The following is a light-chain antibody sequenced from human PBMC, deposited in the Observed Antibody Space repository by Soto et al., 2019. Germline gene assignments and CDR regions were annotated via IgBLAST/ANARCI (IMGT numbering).Light chain of an antibody. CDR3: RKRSIWPFI. J-gene: IGKJ4*01. CDR2: DAS. V-gene: IGKV3-11*01. Sequence: EIVLTQSPATLSLSPGERATLSCRASQSVSSYLAWYQQKPGQAPRLLIYDASNRATGIPVRFSGSGSGTAFTPPISTLEPEIFEFYYCRKRSIWPFIFGGGTKVEIK. CDR1: QSVSSY.